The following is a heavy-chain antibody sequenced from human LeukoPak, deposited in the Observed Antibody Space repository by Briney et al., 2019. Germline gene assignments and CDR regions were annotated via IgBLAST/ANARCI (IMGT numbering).Heavy chain of an antibody. D-gene: IGHD6-19*01. V-gene: IGHV4-4*07. CDR3: ARLSSGWPLDY. Sequence: SETLSLTCTVSGGSISSYYWSWIRQPAGKGLEWIGRICSSGSTNYNPSLTIRVTMSVDTSKNQFSLKLSSVTAADTAVYYCARLSSGWPLDYWGQGTLVTVSS. J-gene: IGHJ4*02. CDR1: GGSISSYY. CDR2: ICSSGST.